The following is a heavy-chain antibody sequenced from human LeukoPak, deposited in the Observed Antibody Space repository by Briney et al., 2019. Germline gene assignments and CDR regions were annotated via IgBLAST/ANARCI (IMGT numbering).Heavy chain of an antibody. J-gene: IGHJ4*02. V-gene: IGHV3-21*01. Sequence: GGSLGLSCAASGFTFSSYSMNWVRQAPGKGLEWVSSISSSSSYIYYADSVKGRFTISRDNAKNSLYLQMNSLRAEDTAVYYCATLRVGESDYWGQGTLVTVSS. D-gene: IGHD3-10*01. CDR3: ATLRVGESDY. CDR1: GFTFSSYS. CDR2: ISSSSSYI.